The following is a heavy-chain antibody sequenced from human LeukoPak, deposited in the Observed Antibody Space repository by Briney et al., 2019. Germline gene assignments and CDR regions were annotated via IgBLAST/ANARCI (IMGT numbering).Heavy chain of an antibody. CDR2: IKQDGSEK. CDR3: ARDVYSSSSFDC. D-gene: IGHD6-6*01. CDR1: GFTFSRYW. J-gene: IGHJ4*02. V-gene: IGHV3-7*01. Sequence: AGGSLRPSCAASGFTFSRYWMSWVRQAPGKGLEWVASIKQDGSEKYYVDSVKGRFTISRDNAKNSLYLQMNTLRAEDTAVYYCARDVYSSSSFDCWGQGTLVTVSS.